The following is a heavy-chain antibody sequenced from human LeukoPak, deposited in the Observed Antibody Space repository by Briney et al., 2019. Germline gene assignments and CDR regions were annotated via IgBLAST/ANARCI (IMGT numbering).Heavy chain of an antibody. Sequence: SETLSLTCTVSGGSISSYYWSWIRQPPGKGLEWIGYIYYSGSTNYNPSLKSRVTISVDTSKNQFSLKLSSVTAADTAVYYCARGISNYAPTPFDYWDQGALVTVSS. CDR1: GGSISSYY. J-gene: IGHJ4*02. V-gene: IGHV4-59*01. CDR3: ARGISNYAPTPFDY. D-gene: IGHD4-11*01. CDR2: IYYSGST.